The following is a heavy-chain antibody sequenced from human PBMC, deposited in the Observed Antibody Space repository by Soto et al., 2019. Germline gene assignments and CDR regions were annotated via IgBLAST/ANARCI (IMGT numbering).Heavy chain of an antibody. Sequence: GGSLRLSCAASGFTFSSYWMSWVRQAPGKGLEWGANIKQDGSEKYYVDSVKGRFTISRDNAKNSLYLQMNSLRAEDTAVYYCARERGATVWAFDIWGQGTMVTVSS. CDR1: GFTFSSYW. CDR3: ARERGATVWAFDI. V-gene: IGHV3-7*01. J-gene: IGHJ3*02. D-gene: IGHD1-26*01. CDR2: IKQDGSEK.